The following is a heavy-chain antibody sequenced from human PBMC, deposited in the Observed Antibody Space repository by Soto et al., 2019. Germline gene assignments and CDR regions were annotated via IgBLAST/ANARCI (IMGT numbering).Heavy chain of an antibody. V-gene: IGHV3-48*02. CDR1: GFTFSSYS. CDR3: AREARRLSSIAARRASFDY. Sequence: GGSLRLSCAASGFTFSSYSMNWVRQAPGKGLEWVSYISSSSSTIYYADSVKGRFTISRDNAKNSLYLQMNSLRDEDTAVYYCAREARRLSSIAARRASFDYWGQGTLVTVSS. CDR2: ISSSSSTI. J-gene: IGHJ4*02. D-gene: IGHD6-6*01.